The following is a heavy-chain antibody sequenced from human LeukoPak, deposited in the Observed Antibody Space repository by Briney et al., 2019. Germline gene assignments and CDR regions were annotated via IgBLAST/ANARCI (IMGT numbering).Heavy chain of an antibody. CDR2: ISAYNGNT. V-gene: IGHV1-18*01. Sequence: ASVKVSCKASGYTFTSYGISWVRQAPGQGLEWMGWISAYNGNTNYAQKLQGRVTMTTDTSTSTAYMELRSLRSDDTAVYYCARDPSAAGTGYYGMDVWGQGTTVTVSS. D-gene: IGHD6-13*01. CDR3: ARDPSAAGTGYYGMDV. J-gene: IGHJ6*02. CDR1: GYTFTSYG.